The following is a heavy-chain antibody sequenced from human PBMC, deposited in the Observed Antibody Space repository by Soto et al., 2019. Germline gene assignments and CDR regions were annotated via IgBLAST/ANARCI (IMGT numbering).Heavy chain of an antibody. D-gene: IGHD3-16*01. CDR2: INPSGGST. CDR1: GYTFPSYY. J-gene: IGHJ4*02. CDR3: ARDLSTFLRITTDY. Sequence: VSVKVSCKASGYTFPSYYMHWVRQAPGQGLEWMAIINPSGGSTSYAQKFQGRVTMTRDTSTSTVYMELSSLRSEDTAVYYCARDLSTFLRITTDYWGQGTLVTVSS. V-gene: IGHV1-46*01.